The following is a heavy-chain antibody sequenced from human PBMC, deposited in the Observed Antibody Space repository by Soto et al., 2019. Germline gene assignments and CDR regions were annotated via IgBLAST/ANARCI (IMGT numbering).Heavy chain of an antibody. J-gene: IGHJ4*02. Sequence: QIPLEESGPTPLKPTQTRTLACTFSGLSLSTSEVGVDLIHQPPGKALEGLALIYWDDDKRYSPSLRSRLTITKDTSKNQVVLTMTNMDPVDTATYYCAHRFDWYYFNYWGQGSLVTVSS. D-gene: IGHD3-9*01. CDR3: AHRFDWYYFNY. V-gene: IGHV2-5*02. CDR2: IYWDDDK. CDR1: GLSLSTSEVG.